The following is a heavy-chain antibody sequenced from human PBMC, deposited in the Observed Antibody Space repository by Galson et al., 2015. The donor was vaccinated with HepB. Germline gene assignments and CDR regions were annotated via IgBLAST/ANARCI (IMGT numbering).Heavy chain of an antibody. D-gene: IGHD2-2*01. J-gene: IGHJ5*02. CDR2: ITSGSDYI. Sequence: SLRLSCATSGFIFSSYGMNWVRRAPGKGLEWVSSITSGSDYIYYADSVKGRFTISRDNAKNSLFLQMNSLRVEDAAVYYCARTGSSTTILRNSWFDPWGQGILVTVSS. V-gene: IGHV3-21*01. CDR1: GFIFSSYG. CDR3: ARTGSSTTILRNSWFDP.